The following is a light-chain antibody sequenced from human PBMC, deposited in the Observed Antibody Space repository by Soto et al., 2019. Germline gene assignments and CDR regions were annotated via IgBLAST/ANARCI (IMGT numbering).Light chain of an antibody. J-gene: IGLJ1*01. CDR2: DVS. CDR3: SSYTTSNTRQIV. CDR1: SSDVGGYNY. V-gene: IGLV2-14*03. Sequence: QSALTQPASVSGSPGQSITISCTGTSSDVGGYNYVSWYQHHPGKAPKLIIYDVSNRPSGVSIRFSASKSDNTASLTISGLQPEDEADYHSSSYTTSNTRQIVFGTGTKLTVL.